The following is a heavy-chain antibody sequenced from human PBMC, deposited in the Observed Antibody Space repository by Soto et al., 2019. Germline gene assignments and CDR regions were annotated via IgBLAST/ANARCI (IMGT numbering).Heavy chain of an antibody. V-gene: IGHV3-30-3*01. J-gene: IGHJ6*02. D-gene: IGHD2-15*01. CDR2: ISYDGGNT. CDR3: AREDRAGDGWPIDV. CDR1: GFTFSNYA. Sequence: QVQLVESGGGVVQAGRSLRLSCATSGFTFSNYAMHWVRQAPGKGLERGAVISYDGGNTYYADSVKGRFTISRDSSKNTLYLQLNSLRAEDTAVYYCAREDRAGDGWPIDVCCHGTTVTVSS.